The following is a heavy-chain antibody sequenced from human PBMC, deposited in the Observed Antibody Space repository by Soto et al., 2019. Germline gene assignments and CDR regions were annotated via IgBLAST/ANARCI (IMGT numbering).Heavy chain of an antibody. CDR3: ATSGVATGFDF. CDR1: EMTFRNYS. J-gene: IGHJ4*02. Sequence: EVQLVESGGGLVKPGGSLRLTCAASEMTFRNYSMNWVRQAPGKGLEWVSSISSGGSYIYYADSGKGRFPISRDNAKNSLFLQMTSLRAEDTAVYYCATSGVATGFDFWGQGTLVTVSS. V-gene: IGHV3-21*06. CDR2: ISSGGSYI. D-gene: IGHD5-12*01.